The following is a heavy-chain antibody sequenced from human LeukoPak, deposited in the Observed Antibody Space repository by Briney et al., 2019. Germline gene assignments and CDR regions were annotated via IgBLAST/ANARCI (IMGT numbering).Heavy chain of an antibody. CDR2: VHSNGDT. D-gene: IGHD3-16*02. CDR3: ARDIGLAH. Sequence: SETLSLTCTVSGASMRTYFWSGFRQPAGKGLEWIGRVHSNGDTYYNPPLESRVTVSMDTSKNQFALNLTSLTAADTAVYYCARDIGLAHWGQGTLVTVSS. CDR1: GASMRTYF. J-gene: IGHJ4*02. V-gene: IGHV4-4*07.